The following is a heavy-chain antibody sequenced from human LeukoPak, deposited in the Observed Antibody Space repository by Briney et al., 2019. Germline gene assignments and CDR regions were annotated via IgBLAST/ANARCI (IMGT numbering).Heavy chain of an antibody. CDR1: GFTFSSYG. V-gene: IGHV3-23*01. Sequence: GGSLRLSCAASGFTFSSYGMSWVRQASGKGLEWVSAISGSGGSTYYADSVKGRFTISRDNSKNTLYLQMNSLRAEDTAVYYCASTYYYDSSGYYPTAYYFDYWGQGTLVTVSS. D-gene: IGHD3-22*01. CDR2: ISGSGGST. J-gene: IGHJ4*02. CDR3: ASTYYYDSSGYYPTAYYFDY.